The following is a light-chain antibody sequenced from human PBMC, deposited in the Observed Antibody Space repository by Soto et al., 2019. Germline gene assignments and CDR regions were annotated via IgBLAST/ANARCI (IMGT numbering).Light chain of an antibody. J-gene: IGKJ1*01. V-gene: IGKV1-5*01. CDR1: QTINNW. Sequence: DIQMTQSPSTLSASIGDRVTITCRASQTINNWLAWYQQKPGKAPNLLIYHASNLETGVPSRFSGSAFGTEFTLTISSLQPADFATYYCQHYYSYPWTFGQGTKVEIK. CDR2: HAS. CDR3: QHYYSYPWT.